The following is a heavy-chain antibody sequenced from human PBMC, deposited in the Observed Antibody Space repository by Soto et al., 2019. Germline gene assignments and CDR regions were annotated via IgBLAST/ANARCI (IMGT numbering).Heavy chain of an antibody. V-gene: IGHV3-30*18. D-gene: IGHD6-13*01. J-gene: IGHJ6*02. CDR2: ISYDGSNK. CDR1: GFTFSSYG. CDR3: AKDLAGSSWYYYYYGMDV. Sequence: PWGSLRLSCAASGFTFSSYGMHWVRQAPGKGLEWVAVISYDGSNKYYADSVKGRFTISRDNSKNTLYLQMNSLRAEDTAVYYCAKDLAGSSWYYYYYGMDVWGQGTTVTVSS.